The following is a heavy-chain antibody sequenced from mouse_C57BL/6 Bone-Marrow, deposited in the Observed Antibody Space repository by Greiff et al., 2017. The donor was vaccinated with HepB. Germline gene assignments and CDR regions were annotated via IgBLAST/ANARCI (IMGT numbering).Heavy chain of an antibody. D-gene: IGHD3-2*02. CDR3: ASPDSSGAWFAY. J-gene: IGHJ3*01. V-gene: IGHV1-55*01. CDR2: IYPGSGST. Sequence: QVQLQQSGAELVKPGASVKMSCKASGYTFTSYWITWVKQRPGQGLEWIGDIYPGSGSTNYNEKFKSKATLTVDTSSSTAYMQLSSLTSEDSAVYYCASPDSSGAWFAYWGQGTLVTVSA. CDR1: GYTFTSYW.